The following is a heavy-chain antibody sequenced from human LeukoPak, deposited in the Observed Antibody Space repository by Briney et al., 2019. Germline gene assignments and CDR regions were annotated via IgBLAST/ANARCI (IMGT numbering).Heavy chain of an antibody. CDR2: ISGSGGST. V-gene: IGHV3-23*01. Sequence: PGGSLRLSCAASEFTFSSYAMSWVRQAPGKGLEWVSAISGSGGSTYYADSVKGRFTISRDNSKNTLYLQMNSLRAEDTAVYYCAKTSSMDYYDSSGYYYYWGQGTLVTVSS. J-gene: IGHJ4*02. D-gene: IGHD3-22*01. CDR1: EFTFSSYA. CDR3: AKTSSMDYYDSSGYYYY.